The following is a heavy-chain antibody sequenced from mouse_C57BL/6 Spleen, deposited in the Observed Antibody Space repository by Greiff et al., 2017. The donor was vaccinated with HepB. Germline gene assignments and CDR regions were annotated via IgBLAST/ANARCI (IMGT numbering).Heavy chain of an antibody. CDR2: IDPANGNT. V-gene: IGHV14-3*01. CDR3: ARSYYYGSSYVFHWYFDV. CDR1: GFNIKNTY. Sequence: EVKLVESVAELVRPGASVKLSCTASGFNIKNTYMHWVKQRPEQGLEWIGRIDPANGNTKYAPKFQGKATITADTSSNTAYLQLSSLTSEDTAIYYCARSYYYGSSYVFHWYFDVWGTGTTVTVSS. J-gene: IGHJ1*03. D-gene: IGHD1-1*01.